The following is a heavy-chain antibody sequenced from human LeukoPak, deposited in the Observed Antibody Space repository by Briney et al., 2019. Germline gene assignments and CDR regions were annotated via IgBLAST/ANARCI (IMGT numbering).Heavy chain of an antibody. CDR3: ARGGGYVGYYFDY. J-gene: IGHJ4*02. V-gene: IGHV4-34*01. CDR2: INHSGST. CDR1: GVSFSGYY. D-gene: IGHD3-16*01. Sequence: PSETLSLTCAVYGVSFSGYYWSWIRQSPGKGLEWIGEINHSGSTNYNPSLKSRVTISVDTSKNQFSLKLSSVTAADTAVYYCARGGGYVGYYFDYWGQGTLVTVSS.